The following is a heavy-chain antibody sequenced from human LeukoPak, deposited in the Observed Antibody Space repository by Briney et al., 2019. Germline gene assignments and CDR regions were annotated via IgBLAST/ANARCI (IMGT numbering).Heavy chain of an antibody. CDR2: INHSGST. V-gene: IGHV4-34*01. Sequence: SETLSLTCAVYGGSFNGYYWSWLRQSPGKGLEWIGEINHSGSTNYSPSLKSRVTISVDTPKNQFSLKLTSVTAADTAVYYCARSWGVRTYYFDYWGQVTLVTVSS. CDR3: ARSWGVRTYYFDY. CDR1: GGSFNGYY. D-gene: IGHD3-10*01. J-gene: IGHJ4*02.